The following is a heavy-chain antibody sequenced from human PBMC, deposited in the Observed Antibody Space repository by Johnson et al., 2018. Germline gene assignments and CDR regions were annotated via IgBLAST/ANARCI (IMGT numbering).Heavy chain of an antibody. CDR3: ARDRRLGYSYGPGGDTFDI. CDR2: ITSGGNSV. J-gene: IGHJ3*02. Sequence: QVQLVQSGGGLVKPGGSLRLSCIASGFTFSDYYMTWIRQAPGKGLEWVSYITSGGNSVYYADSLKGRFTISRDNSPNSLYLQRNSLSAEDTAVSYCARDRRLGYSYGPGGDTFDIWVQGTMVTVSS. CDR1: GFTFSDYY. D-gene: IGHD5-18*01. V-gene: IGHV3-11*01.